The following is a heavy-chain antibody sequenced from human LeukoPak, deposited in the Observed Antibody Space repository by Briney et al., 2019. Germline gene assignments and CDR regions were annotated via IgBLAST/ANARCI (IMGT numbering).Heavy chain of an antibody. J-gene: IGHJ6*02. CDR2: ISSTSSTI. V-gene: IGHV3-48*04. CDR1: GFTFRSYS. CDR3: ARDRCSGGSCWGSDYYYGMDV. D-gene: IGHD2-15*01. Sequence: PGRSLRLSCAASGFTFRSYSMHWVRQAPGKGLEWVSYISSTSSTIYYADSVKGRFTISRDNAKNSLYLQMNSLRAEDTAVYYCARDRCSGGSCWGSDYYYGMDVWGQGTTVTVSS.